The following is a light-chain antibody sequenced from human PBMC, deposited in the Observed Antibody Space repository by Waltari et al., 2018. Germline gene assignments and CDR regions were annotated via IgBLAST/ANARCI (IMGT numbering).Light chain of an antibody. CDR2: DVS. CDR1: SSAVGFSNY. Sequence: QSALTQPASVSGSPGQSITISCTGTSSAVGFSNYVSWYQQHPGKAPKLMIYDVSERPSGVSNRFSGSKSGNPASLTISGLQAEDEADYYCNSYAGSSSWVFGGGTKLTVL. CDR3: NSYAGSSSWV. V-gene: IGLV2-14*01. J-gene: IGLJ3*02.